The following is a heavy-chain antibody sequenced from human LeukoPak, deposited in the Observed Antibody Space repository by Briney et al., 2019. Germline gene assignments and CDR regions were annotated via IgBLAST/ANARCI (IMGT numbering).Heavy chain of an antibody. D-gene: IGHD3-22*01. CDR2: IIPIFGTA. Sequence: GASVKVSCKASGYTFTRYAINWLRQAPGQGLEWMGGIIPIFGTANYAQKFQGRVTITADESTSTAYMELSSLRSEDTAVYYCARASPYDSSGYYLYWGQGTLVTVSS. CDR3: ARASPYDSSGYYLY. CDR1: GYTFTRYA. V-gene: IGHV1-69*13. J-gene: IGHJ4*02.